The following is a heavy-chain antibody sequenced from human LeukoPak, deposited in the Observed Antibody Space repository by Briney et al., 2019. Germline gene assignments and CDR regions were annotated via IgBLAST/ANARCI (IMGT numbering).Heavy chain of an antibody. Sequence: SETLSLTCTVSGVSISSSYWSWVRQPPGKGLEWVGYIYYSGDSNYNPSLKSRATISVDTSKSQFSLKVSSVTAADTAIYYCARHTYARPFDSWGQGTPVTVSS. CDR1: GVSISSSY. V-gene: IGHV4-59*08. D-gene: IGHD6-6*01. CDR3: ARHTYARPFDS. J-gene: IGHJ4*02. CDR2: IYYSGDS.